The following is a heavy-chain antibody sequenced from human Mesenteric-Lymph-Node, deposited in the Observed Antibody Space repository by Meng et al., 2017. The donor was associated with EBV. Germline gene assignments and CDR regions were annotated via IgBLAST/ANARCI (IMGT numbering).Heavy chain of an antibody. CDR2: INHSGSA. CDR3: ARGVQVAWRFDP. D-gene: IGHD2-15*01. Sequence: GHPQHSWAGLLKPSESLPLPCAASGGSFSNYYWSWLRQTPGKGLELIGEINHSGSANYNPSLKSRVTISIDTSKNQFSLRLYSVTAADTAVYYCARGVQVAWRFDPWGQGTLVTVSS. J-gene: IGHJ5*02. V-gene: IGHV4-34*02. CDR1: GGSFSNYY.